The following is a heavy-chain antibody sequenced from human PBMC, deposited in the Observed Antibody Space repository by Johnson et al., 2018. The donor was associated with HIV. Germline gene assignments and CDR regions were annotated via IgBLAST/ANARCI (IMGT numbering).Heavy chain of an antibody. CDR3: ARGSYYSYYYDTDKAFDF. CDR1: GFTFDNYD. CDR2: IGTIGDK. Sequence: MQLVESGGALVQPGGSLRLSCAASGFTFDNYDIHWVRQATGKGLEWVSSIGTIGDKYYPVSVKGRFTLSRENAKNSLYLQMDSLRAGDTAVYYCARGSYYSYYYDTDKAFDFWGQGTMVTVSS. V-gene: IGHV3-13*01. D-gene: IGHD3-22*01. J-gene: IGHJ3*01.